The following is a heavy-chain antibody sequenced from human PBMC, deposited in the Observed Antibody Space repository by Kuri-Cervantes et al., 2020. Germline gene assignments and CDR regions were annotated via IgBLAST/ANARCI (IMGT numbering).Heavy chain of an antibody. Sequence: ASVKVSCKASGYTFTSYDINWVRQATGQGLEWMGWMNPNSGNTGYAQKFQGRVTMTRNTSISTAYMELSSLRSEDTAVYYCARATYSGYDWVYHYYYGMDVWGQGTTVTVSS. CDR3: ARATYSGYDWVYHYYYGMDV. D-gene: IGHD5-12*01. CDR1: GYTFTSYD. CDR2: MNPNSGNT. V-gene: IGHV1-8*01. J-gene: IGHJ6*02.